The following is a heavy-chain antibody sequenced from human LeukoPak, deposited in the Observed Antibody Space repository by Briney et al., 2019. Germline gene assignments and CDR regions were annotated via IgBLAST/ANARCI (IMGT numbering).Heavy chain of an antibody. D-gene: IGHD6-6*01. CDR2: IYSGGST. J-gene: IGHJ4*02. CDR3: AGGPQLVPTHY. CDR1: GFTVSSNY. Sequence: PGGSLRLSCAASGFTVSSNYMSWVRQAPGKGLEWVSVIYSGGSTYYADSVKGRFTISRDNSTNTLYLQMNSLRAEDTAVYYCAGGPQLVPTHYWGQGNLVTVSS. V-gene: IGHV3-53*01.